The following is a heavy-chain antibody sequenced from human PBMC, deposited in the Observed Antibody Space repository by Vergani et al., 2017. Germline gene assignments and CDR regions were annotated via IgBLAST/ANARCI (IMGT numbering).Heavy chain of an antibody. D-gene: IGHD4-23*01. CDR3: ARGHYGGNPFDY. V-gene: IGHV1-69*02. CDR1: GGTFSSYT. CDR2: IIPILCIA. Sequence: QVQLVHSGAEVKKPGSSVKVSCKASGGTFSSYTISWVRQAPGQGLEWMGRIIPILCIANYEQKFQGRVTITADKSTSTAYMELSSLRSEDTAVYYCARGHYGGNPFDYWGQGTLVTVSS. J-gene: IGHJ4*02.